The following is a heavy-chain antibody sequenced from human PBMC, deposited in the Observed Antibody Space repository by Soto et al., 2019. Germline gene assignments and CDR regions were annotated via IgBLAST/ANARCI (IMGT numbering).Heavy chain of an antibody. Sequence: QIRLVQSGAEVQKPGSSVRVSCKASGDTFGRFTINWVRQAPGQGLEWMGGIKPISDITNYAQRFQGRVTFTADASTSTVYLELSILRSEDTAMYYCARDPSTINKLIGVWYDPWGQGTLVTVSS. V-gene: IGHV1-69*01. CDR1: GDTFGRFT. D-gene: IGHD4-4*01. CDR3: ARDPSTINKLIGVWYDP. CDR2: IKPISDIT. J-gene: IGHJ5*02.